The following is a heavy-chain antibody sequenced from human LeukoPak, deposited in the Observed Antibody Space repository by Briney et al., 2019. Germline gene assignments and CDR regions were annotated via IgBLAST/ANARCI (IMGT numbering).Heavy chain of an antibody. CDR3: VKSADDSYGPTFDY. D-gene: IGHD5-18*01. CDR2: ISSNGGST. V-gene: IGHV3-64D*06. J-gene: IGHJ4*02. Sequence: PGGSLRLSCSASGFTFSSYAMHWVRQAPGKGLEYVSAISSNGGSTYYADSVKGRITISRDNSKNTLYLQMSSLRAEDTAVYYCVKSADDSYGPTFDYWGQGTLVTVSS. CDR1: GFTFSSYA.